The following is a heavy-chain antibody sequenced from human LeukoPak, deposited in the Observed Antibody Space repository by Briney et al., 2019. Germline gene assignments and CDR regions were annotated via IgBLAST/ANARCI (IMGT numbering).Heavy chain of an antibody. D-gene: IGHD6-19*01. Sequence: SETLSLTCTVSGGSISSGGYYWSWIRQHPGKGLEWIGYIYYSGSTYYNPSLKSRVTISVDTSKNQFSLKLSSVTAADTAVYYCARGYSSGWYRNWGQGTLATVSS. CDR1: GGSISSGGYY. CDR3: ARGYSSGWYRN. CDR2: IYYSGST. V-gene: IGHV4-31*03. J-gene: IGHJ4*02.